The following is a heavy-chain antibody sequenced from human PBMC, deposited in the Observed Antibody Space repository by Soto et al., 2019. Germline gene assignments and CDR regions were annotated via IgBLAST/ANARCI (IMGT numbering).Heavy chain of an antibody. CDR3: ARERYSGWYYFDY. J-gene: IGHJ4*02. CDR2: IYYSMTT. CDR1: GFTFGDYG. Sequence: GSLRLSCSTSGFTFGDYGMSWIRQPPGKGLEWIGYIYYSMTTNYNPSLKSRVTISIDTSKNQFSLKLSSVTAADTAVYYCARERYSGWYYFDYWGQGSLVTVSS. V-gene: IGHV4-59*01. D-gene: IGHD6-19*01.